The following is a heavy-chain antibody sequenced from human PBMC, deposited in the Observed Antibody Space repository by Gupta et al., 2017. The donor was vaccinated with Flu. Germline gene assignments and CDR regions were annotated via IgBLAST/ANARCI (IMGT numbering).Heavy chain of an antibody. Sequence: GWIRQPPGKGLDWIGSIYYSGSAYYNPSLKSRVTISVDTSKNQFSLKINSVTATDTAVYYCARLGYTRSWVDSWGQGTLVTVSS. V-gene: IGHV4-39*01. D-gene: IGHD6-13*01. CDR3: ARLGYTRSWVDS. J-gene: IGHJ4*02. CDR2: IYYSGSA.